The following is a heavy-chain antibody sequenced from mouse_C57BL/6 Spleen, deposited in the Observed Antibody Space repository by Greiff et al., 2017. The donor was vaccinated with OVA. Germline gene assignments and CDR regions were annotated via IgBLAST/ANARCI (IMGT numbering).Heavy chain of an antibody. V-gene: IGHV1-7*01. CDR1: GYTFTSYW. J-gene: IGHJ3*01. CDR3: ARGYADYDAWFAY. Sequence: QVQLKESGAELAKPGASVKLSCKASGYTFTSYWMHWVKQRPGQGLEWIGYINPSSGYTKYNQKFKDKATLTADKSSSTAYMQLSSLTYEDSAVYYCARGYADYDAWFAYWGQGTLVTVSA. CDR2: INPSSGYT. D-gene: IGHD2-4*01.